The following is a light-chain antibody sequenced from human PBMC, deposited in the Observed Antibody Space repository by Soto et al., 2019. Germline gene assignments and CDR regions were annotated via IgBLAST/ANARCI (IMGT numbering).Light chain of an antibody. CDR3: CSYAGTYTYVV. J-gene: IGLJ2*01. V-gene: IGLV2-11*01. Sequence: QSALTQPRSVSGSPGQSVTICCTETSSDGGGYNYVSWYQQHPGKAPKLMIYDVSERPSGVPDRFSGPKSGNTASLTISGLQAEDEADYYCCSYAGTYTYVVFGGGTKVTVL. CDR1: SSDGGGYNY. CDR2: DVS.